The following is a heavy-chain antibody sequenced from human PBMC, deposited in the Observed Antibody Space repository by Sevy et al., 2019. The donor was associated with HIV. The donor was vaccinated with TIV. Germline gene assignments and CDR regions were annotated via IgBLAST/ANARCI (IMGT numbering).Heavy chain of an antibody. CDR1: GYTFTSYG. V-gene: IGHV1-18*04. D-gene: IGHD3-10*01. Sequence: ASVKVSCKASGYTFTSYGISWVRQAPGQGLEWMGWISAYNGNTNYAQKFQGRVTMTTDTSTSTANMELRSLRSDDTAVYYCARGSFSGSGSLWGDYWGQGTLVTVSS. CDR3: ARGSFSGSGSLWGDY. J-gene: IGHJ4*02. CDR2: ISAYNGNT.